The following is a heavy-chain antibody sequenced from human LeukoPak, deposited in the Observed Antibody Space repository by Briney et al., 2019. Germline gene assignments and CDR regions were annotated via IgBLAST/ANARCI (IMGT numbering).Heavy chain of an antibody. CDR1: GGSISSTNHF. D-gene: IGHD3-10*01. Sequence: SETLSLTCTVSGGSISSTNHFWGWIRQPPGKGLEWIGSTYFDGTTYYNPSLKSRVTISVDTSKNEVSLMLTSVTAADTAVYYRASDSISINAFDAWGQGTMVTVSS. V-gene: IGHV4-39*07. J-gene: IGHJ3*01. CDR2: TYFDGTT. CDR3: ASDSISINAFDA.